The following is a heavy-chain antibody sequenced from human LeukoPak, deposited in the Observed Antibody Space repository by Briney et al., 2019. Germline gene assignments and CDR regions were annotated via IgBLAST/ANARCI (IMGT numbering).Heavy chain of an antibody. CDR3: AKDPNGDYIGAFDV. D-gene: IGHD2-8*01. Sequence: GGSLRLSCTTSRFSINNNAMTWVRRAPGKGLEWVSSIWSSGDHTKYADSVRGRVTVSRDKTKNTLYLQMNDLRVDDTAVYYCAKDPNGDYIGAFDVWGQGIMVTVSS. V-gene: IGHV3-23*01. CDR2: IWSSGDHT. J-gene: IGHJ3*01. CDR1: RFSINNNA.